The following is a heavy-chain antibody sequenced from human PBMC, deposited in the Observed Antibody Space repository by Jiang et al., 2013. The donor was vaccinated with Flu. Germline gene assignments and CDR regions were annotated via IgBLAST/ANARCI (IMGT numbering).Heavy chain of an antibody. CDR2: TYYRSKWYN. Sequence: SQTLSLTCAISGDSVSSNSAAWNWIRQSPSRGLEWLGRTYYRSKWYNDYAVSVKSRITINPDTSKNQFSLQLKSVTPEDTAVYYCARGWKEEKAAIPDWYFDLWGRGILVTVSS. CDR1: GDSVSSNSAA. V-gene: IGHV6-1*01. D-gene: IGHD2-21*02. CDR3: ARGWKEEKAAIPDWYFDL. J-gene: IGHJ2*01.